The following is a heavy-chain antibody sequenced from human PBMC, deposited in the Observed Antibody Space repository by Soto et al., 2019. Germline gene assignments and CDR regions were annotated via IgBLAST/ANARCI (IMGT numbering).Heavy chain of an antibody. CDR3: ANEEDSGWYRTADS. V-gene: IGHV3-30*18. CDR2: IYYDGSEQ. Sequence: QVQLVESGGGVVQPGKSLRLSCAASGFTFSMSNMHWVRQAPGEGLEWVGVIYYDGSEQYYGDSVKGRFTISRDNSKNTLYLQMNSLRDEDTAIYYCANEEDSGWYRTADSWGQGTLVTVSS. J-gene: IGHJ4*02. D-gene: IGHD6-19*01. CDR1: GFTFSMSN.